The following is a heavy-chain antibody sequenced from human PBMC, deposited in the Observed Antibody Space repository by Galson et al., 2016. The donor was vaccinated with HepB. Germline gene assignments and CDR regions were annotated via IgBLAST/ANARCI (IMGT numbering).Heavy chain of an antibody. D-gene: IGHD3-10*01. CDR3: ARGFVGWFGEYTFVDY. Sequence: SLRLSCAASGFTFSSYAMSWVRQAPGKGLEWVSTISGSGAGTYYADSVKGRFTISRDNSKNTLYLQMSSLRAEDTAVYYCARGFVGWFGEYTFVDYWGQGTPVTVSS. CDR1: GFTFSSYA. J-gene: IGHJ4*02. V-gene: IGHV3-23*01. CDR2: ISGSGAGT.